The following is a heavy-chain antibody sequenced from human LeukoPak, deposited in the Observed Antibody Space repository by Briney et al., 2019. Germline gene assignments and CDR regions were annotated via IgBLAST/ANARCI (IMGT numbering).Heavy chain of an antibody. D-gene: IGHD6-13*01. CDR1: GFTFSDYY. CDR2: ISSSGSAI. V-gene: IGHV3-11*04. J-gene: IGHJ4*02. Sequence: GGSLRLSCAASGFTFSDYYMTWIRQAPGKGLEWVSYISSSGSAIYYADSVKGRFTISRDNAKNSLYLQMNSLRAEGTAVYYCARSIAAAGGFDYWGQGTLVTVSS. CDR3: ARSIAAAGGFDY.